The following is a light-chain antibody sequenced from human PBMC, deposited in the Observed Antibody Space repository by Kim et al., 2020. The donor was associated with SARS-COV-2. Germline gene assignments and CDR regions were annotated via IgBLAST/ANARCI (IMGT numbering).Light chain of an antibody. J-gene: IGLJ1*01. Sequence: QSVLTQPPSVSAAPGQKVTISCSGSSSNIGNNYVSWYQQLPGTAPKLLIYDNNKRPSGIPDRFSGSKSGTSATLGITGLQTGDEADYYCGTWDSSLGAVVFGTGTQLTVL. CDR3: GTWDSSLGAVV. CDR1: SSNIGNNY. V-gene: IGLV1-51*01. CDR2: DNN.